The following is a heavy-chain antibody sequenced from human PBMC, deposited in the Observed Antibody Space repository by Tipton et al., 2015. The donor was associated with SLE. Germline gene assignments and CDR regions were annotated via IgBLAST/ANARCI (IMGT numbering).Heavy chain of an antibody. V-gene: IGHV4-4*08. J-gene: IGHJ3*02. CDR1: GGSISSYY. D-gene: IGHD5-24*01. CDR3: AYSRDGYNPAFDI. CDR2: IYTSGST. Sequence: TLSLTCTVSGGSISSYYWSWIRQPPGKGLEWIGYIYTSGSTNYNPSLKSRVTISVDTSKNQFSLKLSSVTAADTAVYYCAYSRDGYNPAFDIWGQGTMVTVSS.